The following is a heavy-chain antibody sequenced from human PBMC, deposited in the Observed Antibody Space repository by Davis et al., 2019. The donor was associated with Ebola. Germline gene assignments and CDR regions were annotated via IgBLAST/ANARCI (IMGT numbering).Heavy chain of an antibody. D-gene: IGHD3-3*01. V-gene: IGHV3-7*03. CDR2: IKQDGSEK. Sequence: PGGSLRLSCAASGFTFSSYWVTWVRQAPGKGLEWVANIKQDGSEKYYVDSVKGRFTISRDNAKNSLYLQMNSLRAEETAVNYCARDCPNFWSGYYTGYYYYYMDVWGKGTTVTVSS. CDR3: ARDCPNFWSGYYTGYYYYYMDV. J-gene: IGHJ6*03. CDR1: GFTFSSYW.